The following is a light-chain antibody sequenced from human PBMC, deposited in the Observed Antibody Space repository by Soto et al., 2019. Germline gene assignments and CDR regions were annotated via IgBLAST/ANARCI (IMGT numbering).Light chain of an antibody. CDR3: MQSTQLPPT. J-gene: IGKJ5*01. CDR2: EVS. Sequence: DVVMTQTPLSLSVAPCPPSSISFKSSQILLHITGETFLFWYIQKQGQSPQXXSYEVSTRVSGVPDRFSGSGSGTEFTLEISRVETDDVGIYYCMQSTQLPPTFGQGTRLEIK. V-gene: IGKV2D-29*02. CDR1: QILLHITGETF.